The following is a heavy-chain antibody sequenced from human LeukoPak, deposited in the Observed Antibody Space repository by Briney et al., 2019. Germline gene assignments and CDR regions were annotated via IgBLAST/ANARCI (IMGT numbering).Heavy chain of an antibody. Sequence: SETLSLTCTVSGGSISSYYWSWIRQPPGKGLEWIGYIYYSGSTNYNPSLKSRVTISVDTSKNQFSLKLSSVTAADTAMYYCASSSGTYYYGSGSYAKFDYWGQGTLVTVSS. CDR3: ASSSGTYYYGSGSYAKFDY. D-gene: IGHD3-10*01. CDR2: IYYSGST. CDR1: GGSISSYY. V-gene: IGHV4-59*01. J-gene: IGHJ4*02.